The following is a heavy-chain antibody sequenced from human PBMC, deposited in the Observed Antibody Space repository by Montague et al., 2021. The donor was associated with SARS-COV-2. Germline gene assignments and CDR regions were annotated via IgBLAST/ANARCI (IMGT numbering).Heavy chain of an antibody. CDR1: GFTFSSYT. Sequence: FLRLSCAGSGFTFSSYTMNWVRQAPGKGLEWVSSITSRSSDTFYADSVKGRFTISRDNAKNSLYLQMNSLRAEDTAVYYCAREKGIAVAGTDYWGQGTLLTVSS. CDR2: ITSRSSDT. D-gene: IGHD6-19*01. V-gene: IGHV3-21*01. J-gene: IGHJ4*02. CDR3: AREKGIAVAGTDY.